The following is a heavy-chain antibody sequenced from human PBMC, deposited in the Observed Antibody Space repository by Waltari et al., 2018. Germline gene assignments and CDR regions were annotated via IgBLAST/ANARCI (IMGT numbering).Heavy chain of an antibody. CDR1: GFTFSSYW. CDR3: ASSWYWYFDL. Sequence: EVQLVESGGGLVQPGGSLRLSCAASGFTFSSYWMSWVRQAQGKGLEWVANIKQDGREKYYVDSGKGRFTISRDNAKNSLYLQMNSLRAEDTAVYYCASSWYWYFDLWGRGTLVTVSS. CDR2: IKQDGREK. D-gene: IGHD6-13*01. J-gene: IGHJ2*01. V-gene: IGHV3-7*01.